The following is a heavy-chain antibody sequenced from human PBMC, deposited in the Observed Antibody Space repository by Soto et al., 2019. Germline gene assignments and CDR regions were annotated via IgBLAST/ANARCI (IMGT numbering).Heavy chain of an antibody. Sequence: PSETLSLTCSVSGVSISSYYWSWIRQPAGKRLEWIGRSYSSGNTDYNPSLKSRVTMSADTSKNQFSLQLNSVTAAGTAVYYCAIGAGWQDMDYWGQGTLVTVSS. CDR1: GVSISSYY. CDR3: AIGAGWQDMDY. V-gene: IGHV4-4*07. D-gene: IGHD6-19*01. CDR2: SYSSGNT. J-gene: IGHJ4*02.